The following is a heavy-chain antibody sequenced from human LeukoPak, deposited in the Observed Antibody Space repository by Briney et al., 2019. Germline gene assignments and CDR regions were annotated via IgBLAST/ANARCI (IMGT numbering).Heavy chain of an antibody. D-gene: IGHD2-21*02. CDR1: GYSFTSYW. V-gene: IGHV5-51*01. J-gene: IGHJ1*01. Sequence: GESLKISCKGSGYSFTSYWVGWVRQMPGKGLEWMGIIYPGDSDTRYSPSFQGLVTISADKSISTAYLQMNSLRAEDTAVYYCAKNRGDHDPEYFQNWGQGTLVTVSS. CDR2: IYPGDSDT. CDR3: AKNRGDHDPEYFQN.